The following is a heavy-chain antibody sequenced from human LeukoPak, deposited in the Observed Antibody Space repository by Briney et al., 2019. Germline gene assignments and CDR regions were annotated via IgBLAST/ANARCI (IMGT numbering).Heavy chain of an antibody. CDR1: GGSISSYY. J-gene: IGHJ4*02. D-gene: IGHD3-22*01. CDR3: AGAKYCYDSSGTDY. CDR2: IYYSGST. V-gene: IGHV4-59*01. Sequence: SETLSLTCTVSGGSISSYYWSWVRQPPGKGLEWIGYIYYSGSTNYNPSLKSRVTISVDTSKNQFSLKLSSVTAVDTAVYYCAGAKYCYDSSGTDYWGQGTLVTVSS.